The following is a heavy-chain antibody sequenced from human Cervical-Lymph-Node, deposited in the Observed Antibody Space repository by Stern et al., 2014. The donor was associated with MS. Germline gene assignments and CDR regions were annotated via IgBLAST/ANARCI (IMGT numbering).Heavy chain of an antibody. Sequence: EVQLVESGAEVKKPGESLKISCKGSGYSFTSYWIGWVRQMPGKGLEWMGIIYPGECDTRYSPYFQGPGTMSADKAITTAHLQWTSLKASDTAMYYCARHRSGLNWFDPWGQGTLVTVSS. V-gene: IGHV5-51*01. CDR3: ARHRSGLNWFDP. CDR1: GYSFTSYW. CDR2: IYPGECDT. D-gene: IGHD6-19*01. J-gene: IGHJ5*02.